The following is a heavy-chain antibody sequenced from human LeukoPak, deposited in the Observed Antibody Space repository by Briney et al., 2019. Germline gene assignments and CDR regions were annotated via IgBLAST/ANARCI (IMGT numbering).Heavy chain of an antibody. D-gene: IGHD3-9*01. Sequence: SQTLSLTCTVSGGSISSGGYYWSWIRQHPGKGLEWIGYIYYSGSTYYNPSLKSRVTISVDTSENQFSLKLSSVTAADTAVYYCARDLTWPGSDDAFDIWGQGTMVTVSS. J-gene: IGHJ3*02. CDR2: IYYSGST. CDR1: GGSISSGGYY. V-gene: IGHV4-31*03. CDR3: ARDLTWPGSDDAFDI.